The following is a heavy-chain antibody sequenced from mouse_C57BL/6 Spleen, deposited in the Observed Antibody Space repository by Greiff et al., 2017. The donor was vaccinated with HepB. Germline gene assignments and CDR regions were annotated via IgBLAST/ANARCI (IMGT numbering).Heavy chain of an antibody. CDR3: VRQNYGSSYGYAMDY. J-gene: IGHJ4*01. CDR2: IRSKSNNYAT. Sequence: EVMLVESGGGLVQPKGSLKLSCAASGFSFNTYPMNWVRQAPGKGLEWVARIRSKSNNYATYYADSVKDRFTISRDDSESMLYLQMNNLKTEDTAMYYCVRQNYGSSYGYAMDYWGQGTSVTVSS. CDR1: GFSFNTYP. D-gene: IGHD1-1*01. V-gene: IGHV10-1*01.